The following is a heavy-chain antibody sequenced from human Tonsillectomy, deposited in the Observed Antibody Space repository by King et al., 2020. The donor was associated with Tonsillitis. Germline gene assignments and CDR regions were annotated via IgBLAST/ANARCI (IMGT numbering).Heavy chain of an antibody. Sequence: QLQESGPGLLRPSETLSLTCTVSGGSISSSSYYWGWIRQPPGMGLEWIGSIYYSGSTYYNPSLRSRVSISVDTSKNQFSLNLNSVTAADTAVFYCASSGGELVRSYYFDYWGQGTLVTVSS. CDR2: IYYSGST. CDR3: ASSGGELVRSYYFDY. CDR1: GGSISSSSYY. V-gene: IGHV4-39*01. J-gene: IGHJ4*02. D-gene: IGHD1-26*01.